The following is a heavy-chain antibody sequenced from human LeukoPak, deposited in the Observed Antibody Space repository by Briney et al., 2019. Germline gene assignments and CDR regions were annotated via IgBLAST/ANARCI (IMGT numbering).Heavy chain of an antibody. D-gene: IGHD1-1*01. V-gene: IGHV4-38-2*01. CDR3: ARSGALDY. CDR1: GYFISSGYY. CDR2: IYHSGST. Sequence: PSETLSLTCAVSGYFISSGYYWGWIRQPPGKGLEWIGSIYHSGSTYYNPSLKSRVTISVDTSKNQFSLKLSSVTAADTAVYYCARSGALDYWGQGTLVTVSS. J-gene: IGHJ4*02.